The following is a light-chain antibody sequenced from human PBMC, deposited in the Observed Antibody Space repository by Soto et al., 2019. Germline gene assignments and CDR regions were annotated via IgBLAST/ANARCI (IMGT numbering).Light chain of an antibody. Sequence: DIQMTQSPSSLSASVGDRVTITCRASQSISGFLNWFQQKPGRAPKLLIYAASTLESGVPSRFSGSGSGTDFALTTSSLQPEDFATYYCQQSFSMFRTFGQGTKVDIK. J-gene: IGKJ2*01. V-gene: IGKV1-39*01. CDR3: QQSFSMFRT. CDR2: AAS. CDR1: QSISGF.